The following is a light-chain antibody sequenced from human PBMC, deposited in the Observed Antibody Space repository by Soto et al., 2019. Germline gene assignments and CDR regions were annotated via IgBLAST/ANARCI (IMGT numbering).Light chain of an antibody. CDR3: QQYGRSPPFT. CDR2: GAS. CDR1: QSVSSTY. Sequence: EIVLTQSPGTLSLSPGERATLSCRASQSVSSTYLAWYQQKPGQAPRLLMYGASNRATGIPDRFSGSGSGTDFTLTINRLEPEDFAVYFCQQYGRSPPFTFGQGTKVDIK. J-gene: IGKJ2*01. V-gene: IGKV3-20*01.